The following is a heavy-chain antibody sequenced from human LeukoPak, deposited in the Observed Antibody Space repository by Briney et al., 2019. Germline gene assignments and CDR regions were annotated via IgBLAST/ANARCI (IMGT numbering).Heavy chain of an antibody. CDR2: IRYDGSNQ. CDR1: GFTFSDYF. J-gene: IGHJ5*02. Sequence: GGSLRLSRAASGFTFSDYFMSWIRQAPGKGLEWVAFIRYDGSNQFYADSVKGRFTISRDNGKNTLYLQMNSLGAEDTAVYYCAKDQAGAWGQGTRVTVSS. D-gene: IGHD1-26*01. CDR3: AKDQAGA. V-gene: IGHV3-30*02.